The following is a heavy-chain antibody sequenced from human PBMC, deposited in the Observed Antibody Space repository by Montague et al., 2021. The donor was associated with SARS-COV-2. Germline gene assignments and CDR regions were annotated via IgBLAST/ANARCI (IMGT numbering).Heavy chain of an antibody. CDR3: AKAPQPHDYGDYFDY. V-gene: IGHV3-23*01. J-gene: IGHJ4*02. CDR1: GFTFSSYA. CDR2: ISGSGGST. Sequence: SLRLSCAASGFTFSSYAMSWVRQAPGKGLEWVSAISGSGGSTYYADSVQGRFTISRDNSKNTLYLQMNSLRAEDTAVYYCAKAPQPHDYGDYFDYWGQGTLVTVSS. D-gene: IGHD4-17*01.